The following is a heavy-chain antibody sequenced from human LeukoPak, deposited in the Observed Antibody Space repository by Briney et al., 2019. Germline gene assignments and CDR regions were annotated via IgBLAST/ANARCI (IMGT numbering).Heavy chain of an antibody. CDR2: ISGSGGST. Sequence: PGGSLRLSCAASGFTFSSYAMSWVRQAPGKGLEWVSAISGSGGSTYYADSVKGRFTISRDNSKNTLYLQMNSLRAEDTAVYYCAKDPFGLWFGELSDTIDYWGQGTLVTVSS. CDR3: AKDPFGLWFGELSDTIDY. D-gene: IGHD3-10*01. J-gene: IGHJ4*02. V-gene: IGHV3-23*01. CDR1: GFTFSSYA.